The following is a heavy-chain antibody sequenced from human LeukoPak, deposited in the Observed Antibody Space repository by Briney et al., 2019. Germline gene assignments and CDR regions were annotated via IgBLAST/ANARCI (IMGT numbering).Heavy chain of an antibody. J-gene: IGHJ4*02. V-gene: IGHV1-46*01. CDR3: AADYDYVWGSYRSPY. CDR1: GYTFTSYY. D-gene: IGHD3-16*02. Sequence: ASVKVSCKASGYTFTSYYMHWVRQAPGQGLEWMGIINPSGGSTSYAQKFQERVTITRDMSTSTAYMELSSLRSEDTAVYYCAADYDYVWGSYRSPYWGQGTLVTVSS. CDR2: INPSGGST.